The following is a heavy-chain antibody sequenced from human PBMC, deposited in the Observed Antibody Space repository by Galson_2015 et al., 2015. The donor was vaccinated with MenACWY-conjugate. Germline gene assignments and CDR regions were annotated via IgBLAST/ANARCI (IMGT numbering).Heavy chain of an antibody. D-gene: IGHD1-26*01. J-gene: IGHJ6*02. CDR2: ISPGDSNT. CDR3: ARHPPGGRGMDV. CDR1: GYSFSTYW. V-gene: IGHV5-51*01. Sequence: QSGAEVKKPGESLTISCKGSGYSFSTYWIAWVRQLPGKGLEWMGLISPGDSNTRYSPAFHGQVTISADKSISTAYLQLTSLRASDTAMYYCARHPPGGRGMDVWGQGTTVTVSS.